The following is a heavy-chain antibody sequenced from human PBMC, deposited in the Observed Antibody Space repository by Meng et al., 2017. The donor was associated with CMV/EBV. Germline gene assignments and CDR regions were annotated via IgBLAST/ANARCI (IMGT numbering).Heavy chain of an antibody. V-gene: IGHV3-30*02. CDR1: GFTFSNSG. CDR3: ATLPSTAYDVNDY. CDR2: IRYDRITK. D-gene: IGHD4/OR15-4a*01. J-gene: IGHJ4*02. Sequence: QVHLLDSGGGGDPPGCSLRLSCTASGFTFSNSGRHWIRQAPGKGLQWVLFIRYDRITKYYSDSVKGRFTISRDNSKNTLYLEMNNLRPEDTALYFCATLPSTAYDVNDYWGQGTLVTVSS.